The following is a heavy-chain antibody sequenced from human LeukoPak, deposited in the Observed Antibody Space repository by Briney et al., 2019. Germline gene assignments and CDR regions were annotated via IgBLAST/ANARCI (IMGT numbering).Heavy chain of an antibody. V-gene: IGHV1-46*01. Sequence: GASVKVSCKASGYTFTSYYMHWVRQAPGQGLGWMGIINPSGGSTSYAQKFQGRVTMTRDTSTSTVYMELSSLRSEDTAVYYCARGEGITMIVVATWFDPWGQGTLVTVSS. CDR3: ARGEGITMIVVATWFDP. D-gene: IGHD3-22*01. CDR1: GYTFTSYY. J-gene: IGHJ5*02. CDR2: INPSGGST.